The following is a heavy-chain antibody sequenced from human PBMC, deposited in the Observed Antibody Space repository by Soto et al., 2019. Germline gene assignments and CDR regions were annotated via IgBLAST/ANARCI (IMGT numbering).Heavy chain of an antibody. CDR1: GYTFTSYY. Sequence: QVQLVQSGAEVKKPGASVKVSCKASGYTFTSYYMHWVRQAPGQGLEWMGIINPSGGSTSYAQKFQGSVTMTRDTSTSTVYMELSSLRSEDTAVYYCASHSRVPAAQVGAFDIWGQGTMVTVSS. CDR2: INPSGGST. D-gene: IGHD2-2*01. V-gene: IGHV1-46*03. J-gene: IGHJ3*02. CDR3: ASHSRVPAAQVGAFDI.